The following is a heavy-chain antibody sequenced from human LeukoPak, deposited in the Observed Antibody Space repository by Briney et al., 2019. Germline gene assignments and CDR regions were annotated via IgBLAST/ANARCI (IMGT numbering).Heavy chain of an antibody. CDR3: ARLPLGFDAFDI. V-gene: IGHV4-30-4*08. D-gene: IGHD3-3*02. CDR1: GGSISSGDYY. CDR2: IYYSGST. Sequence: SGTLSLTCTVSGGSISSGDYYWSWIRQPPGKGLEWIGYIYYSGSTNYNPSLKSRVTISVDTSKNQFSLKLSSVTAADTAVYYCARLPLGFDAFDIWGQGTMVTVSS. J-gene: IGHJ3*02.